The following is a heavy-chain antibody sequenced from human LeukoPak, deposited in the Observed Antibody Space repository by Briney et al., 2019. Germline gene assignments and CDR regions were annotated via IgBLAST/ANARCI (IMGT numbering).Heavy chain of an antibody. CDR1: GFIFSSYS. D-gene: IGHD1-7*01. CDR3: ARNRFPITGTTNNYYYMDV. V-gene: IGHV3-48*04. Sequence: GGSLRLSCAASGFIFSSYSMNWVRQAPGKGLEWLSYISSSSTTIYYADSVKGQFTISRDNAKNSLYLQMNSLKAEDTAVYYCARNRFPITGTTNNYYYMDVWGKGTTVTVSS. CDR2: ISSSSTTI. J-gene: IGHJ6*03.